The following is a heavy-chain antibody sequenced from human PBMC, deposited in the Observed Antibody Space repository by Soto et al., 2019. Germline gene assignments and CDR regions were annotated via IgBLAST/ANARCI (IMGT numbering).Heavy chain of an antibody. V-gene: IGHV4-30-2*01. D-gene: IGHD3-22*01. J-gene: IGHJ4*02. Sequence: QLQLQESSSGLVKPSQTLTLTCAVSGGSISSGGYSWSWIRQPPGKGLEWIGYIYHSGSTYYNPSLKSRVTISVDRSKNQFSLKLSSVTAADTAEYYCARISSGYDYWGQGTLVTVSS. CDR2: IYHSGST. CDR1: GGSISSGGYS. CDR3: ARISSGYDY.